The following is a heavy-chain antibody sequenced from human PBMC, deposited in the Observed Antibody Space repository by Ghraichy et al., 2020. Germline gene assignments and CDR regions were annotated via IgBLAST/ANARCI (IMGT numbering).Heavy chain of an antibody. J-gene: IGHJ4*02. V-gene: IGHV4-59*01. Sequence: SETLSLTCTVSGGSISSYYWSWIRQPPGKGLEWIGYIYYSGSTNYNPSLKSRVTISVDTSKNQFSLKLSSVTAADTAVYYCARTYYYGSGSYPEAHFDYWGQGTLVTVSS. CDR3: ARTYYYGSGSYPEAHFDY. D-gene: IGHD3-10*01. CDR1: GGSISSYY. CDR2: IYYSGST.